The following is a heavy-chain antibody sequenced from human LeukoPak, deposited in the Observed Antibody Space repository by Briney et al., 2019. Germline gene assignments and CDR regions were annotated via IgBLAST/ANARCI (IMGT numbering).Heavy chain of an antibody. CDR2: INAGNGNT. Sequence: ASVKVSCKASGYTFTSYGISWVRQAPGQRLEWMGWINAGNGNTKYSQKFQGRVTITRDTSASTAYMELSSLRSEDTAVYYCATVRSAAGTNYYYGMDVWGQGTTVTVSS. D-gene: IGHD6-13*01. CDR3: ATVRSAAGTNYYYGMDV. CDR1: GYTFTSYG. V-gene: IGHV1-3*01. J-gene: IGHJ6*02.